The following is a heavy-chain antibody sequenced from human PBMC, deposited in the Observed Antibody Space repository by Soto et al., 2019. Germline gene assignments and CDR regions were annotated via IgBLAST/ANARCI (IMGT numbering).Heavy chain of an antibody. J-gene: IGHJ6*02. CDR1: EFSFSTYW. V-gene: IGHV3-74*01. CDR2: IDTTGSTT. CDR3: ASVSAAQYSDGMDV. D-gene: IGHD2-21*01. Sequence: PGGSLRLSCVPSEFSFSTYWMHWVRQPPGKGLMWVARIDTTGSTTTYADSVQGRFTISRDNAKNTMYLQMNSVRDEDTAIYFCASVSAAQYSDGMDVWGQGTKVTVSS.